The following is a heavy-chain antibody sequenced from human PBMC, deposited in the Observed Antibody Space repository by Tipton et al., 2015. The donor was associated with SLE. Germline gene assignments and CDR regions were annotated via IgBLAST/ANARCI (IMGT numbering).Heavy chain of an antibody. V-gene: IGHV3-21*06. D-gene: IGHD6-19*01. CDR3: VREGEQWRGQRNWFDP. Sequence: VQLVQSGGGLVKPGGSLTLSCVASGFTFSSYSMNWVRQAPGKGLEWVSYISFGGTHIFHADSVKGRFTISRDDAKNSLYLQMDSLTDEDTAVYYCVREGEQWRGQRNWFDPWGQGTLVTVSS. CDR2: ISFGGTHI. CDR1: GFTFSSYS. J-gene: IGHJ5*02.